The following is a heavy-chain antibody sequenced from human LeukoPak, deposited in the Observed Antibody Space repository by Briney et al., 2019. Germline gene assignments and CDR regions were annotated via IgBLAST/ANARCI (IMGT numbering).Heavy chain of an antibody. CDR3: AKDQLLGGSYTFDY. Sequence: TGGSLRLSCAVSGFTFSRNGMHWVRQAPGKGLEWVAFIRSDGSTKYFADSVKGRFTISRDNSKNSLYLQMNSLRAEDTAVYYCAKDQLLGGSYTFDYWGQGTLVTVSS. CDR1: GFTFSRNG. CDR2: IRSDGSTK. V-gene: IGHV3-30*02. D-gene: IGHD1-26*01. J-gene: IGHJ4*02.